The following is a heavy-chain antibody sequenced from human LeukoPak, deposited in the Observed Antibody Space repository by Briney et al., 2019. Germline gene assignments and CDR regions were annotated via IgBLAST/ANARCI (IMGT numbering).Heavy chain of an antibody. CDR1: GGSISSYY. CDR2: IYYSGST. D-gene: IGHD5-18*01. CDR3: ARGPTAMHDY. V-gene: IGHV4-59*01. J-gene: IGHJ4*02. Sequence: SETLSPTCTVSGGSISSYYWSWIRQPPGKGLEWIGYIYYSGSTNYNPSLKSRVTISVDTSKNQFSLKLSSVTAADTAVYYCARGPTAMHDYWGQGTLVTVSS.